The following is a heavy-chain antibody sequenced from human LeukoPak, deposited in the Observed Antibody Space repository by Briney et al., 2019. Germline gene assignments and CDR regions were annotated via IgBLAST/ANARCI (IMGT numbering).Heavy chain of an antibody. Sequence: SETLSLTCTVSGGSISSGGYYWSWIRQHPGKGLEWIGYIYYTGSTYYNPSLKSRVTISVDTSKNQFSLKLSSVTAADTAVYYCARASWATVTGFDYWGQGTLVTVSS. CDR1: GGSISSGGYY. CDR2: IYYTGST. CDR3: ARASWATVTGFDY. J-gene: IGHJ4*02. V-gene: IGHV4-31*03. D-gene: IGHD4-17*01.